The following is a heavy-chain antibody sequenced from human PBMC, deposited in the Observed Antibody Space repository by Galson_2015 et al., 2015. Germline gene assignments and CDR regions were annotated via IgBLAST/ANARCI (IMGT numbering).Heavy chain of an antibody. Sequence: SLRLSCAASGFTFSSYWMSWVRQAPGKGLEWVANIKQDGSEKYYVDSVKGRFTISRDNAKNSLYLQMNSLRAEDTAVYYCARGGNGHDLWYYYYYMDVWGKGTTVTVSS. CDR1: GFTFSSYW. V-gene: IGHV3-7*01. CDR3: ARGGNGHDLWYYYYYMDV. D-gene: IGHD1-1*01. CDR2: IKQDGSEK. J-gene: IGHJ6*03.